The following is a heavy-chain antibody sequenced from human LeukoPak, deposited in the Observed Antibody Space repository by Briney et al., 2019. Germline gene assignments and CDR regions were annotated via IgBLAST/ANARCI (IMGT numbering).Heavy chain of an antibody. CDR3: ARHFRVGAAGYFDY. CDR2: IYYSGST. Sequence: SETLSLTCTVSGGSISSYYWSWIRQPPGKGLEWIGYIYYSGSTNYNPSLKSRVTISVDTSKNQFSLKLSSVTAADTAVYYCARHFRVGAAGYFDYWGQGTLVTVSS. CDR1: GGSISSYY. V-gene: IGHV4-59*08. J-gene: IGHJ4*02. D-gene: IGHD1-26*01.